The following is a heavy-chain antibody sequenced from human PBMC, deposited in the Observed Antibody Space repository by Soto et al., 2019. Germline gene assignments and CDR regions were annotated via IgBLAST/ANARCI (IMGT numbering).Heavy chain of an antibody. CDR1: GFTLTTSA. CDR2: ITGSRRT. J-gene: IGHJ4*02. V-gene: IGHV3-23*01. Sequence: EVQVLESGGGLVQPGGSLGLSCAASGFTLTTSAMNWVRQAPGRGLQWVSAITGSRRTYYTESVKGRFTISRDDSKNTVYLQMDNLRVEDTAVYYCAKSFGSGDYWGQGTLVTVSS. D-gene: IGHD2-15*01. CDR3: AKSFGSGDY.